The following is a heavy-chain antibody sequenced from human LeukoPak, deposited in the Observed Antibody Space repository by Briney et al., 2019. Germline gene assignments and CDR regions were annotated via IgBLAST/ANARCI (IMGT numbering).Heavy chain of an antibody. V-gene: IGHV3-30*18. D-gene: IGHD3-10*01. Sequence: GGSLRLSCAASGFTFSSYSMNWVRQAPGKGLEWVAVISYDGSNKYYADSVKGRFTISRDNSKNTLYLQMNSLRAEDTAVYYCAKGIWFGSVGFDYWGQGTLVTVSS. CDR1: GFTFSSYS. CDR2: ISYDGSNK. J-gene: IGHJ4*02. CDR3: AKGIWFGSVGFDY.